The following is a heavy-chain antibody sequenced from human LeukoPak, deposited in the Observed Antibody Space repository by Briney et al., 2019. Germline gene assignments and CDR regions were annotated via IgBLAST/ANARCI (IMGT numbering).Heavy chain of an antibody. CDR1: GGTFSSYA. D-gene: IGHD4/OR15-4a*01. CDR2: FDPEDGET. Sequence: GASVKVSCKASGGTFSSYAISWVRQAPGKGLEWMGGFDPEDGETIYAQKFQGRVTMTVDTSTDTAYMELSSLRSEDTAVYYCATGLTSHDYPYYYYGMDVWGQGTTVTVSS. V-gene: IGHV1-24*01. CDR3: ATGLTSHDYPYYYYGMDV. J-gene: IGHJ6*02.